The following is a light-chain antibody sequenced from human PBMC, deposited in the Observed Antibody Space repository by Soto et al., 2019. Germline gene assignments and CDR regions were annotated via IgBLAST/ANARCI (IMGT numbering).Light chain of an antibody. CDR3: AQRVWPWT. J-gene: IGKJ1*01. CDR1: QSVSSQ. Sequence: EIVLTQSPATLSLSPGERATLSCRASQSVSSQLAWYQHKFGQAPRLLIYDASNRATVIPDRFSGSGSGTDFTLTISSLEPEDFAVYYCAQRVWPWTVGQGTKVDIK. CDR2: DAS. V-gene: IGKV3-11*01.